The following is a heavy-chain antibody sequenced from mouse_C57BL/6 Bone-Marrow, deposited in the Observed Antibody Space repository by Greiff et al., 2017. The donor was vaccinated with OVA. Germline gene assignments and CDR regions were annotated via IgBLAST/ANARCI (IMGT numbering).Heavy chain of an antibody. Sequence: QVQLQQPGAELVKPGASVKMSCKASGYTFTSYWITWVKQRPGQGLEWIGDIYPGSGSTNYNEKFKSKATLTVDTSSSTAYVQLSVLTSEYSAVYYCARWGDYWGQGTTLTVSS. CDR1: GYTFTSYW. J-gene: IGHJ2*01. CDR2: IYPGSGST. V-gene: IGHV1-55*01. CDR3: ARWGDY.